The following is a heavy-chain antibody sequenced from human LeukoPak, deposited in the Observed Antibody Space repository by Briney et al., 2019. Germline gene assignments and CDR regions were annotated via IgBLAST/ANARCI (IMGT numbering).Heavy chain of an antibody. D-gene: IGHD4-17*01. CDR3: AKSGDYPSYFDY. CDR1: GFIFNNYE. CDR2: ISSSGSTI. V-gene: IGHV3-48*03. J-gene: IGHJ4*02. Sequence: GGSLRLSCAASGFIFNNYEMNWVRQAPGKGLEWLSYISSSGSTIYYADSVKGRFTISRDNAKNSLYLQMNSLRAEDTAVYYCAKSGDYPSYFDYWGQGTLVTVSS.